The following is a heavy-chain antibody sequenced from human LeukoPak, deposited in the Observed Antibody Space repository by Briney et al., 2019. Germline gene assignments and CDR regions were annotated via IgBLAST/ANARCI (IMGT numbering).Heavy chain of an antibody. CDR2: IRYDGRNK. CDR1: GFTFSRYG. V-gene: IGHV3-30*02. D-gene: IGHD3-22*01. CDR3: AKIEVVEFGY. Sequence: PGGSLRLSCAASGFTFSRYGMHWVRQAPGKGLEWVAFIRYDGRNKYYADSVKGRFTISRDNSKNTLFLQMNSLRAEDTAVYYCAKIEVVEFGYWGQGTLVTVSS. J-gene: IGHJ4*02.